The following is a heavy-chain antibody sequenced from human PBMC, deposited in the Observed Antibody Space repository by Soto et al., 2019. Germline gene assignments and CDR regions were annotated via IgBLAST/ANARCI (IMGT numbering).Heavy chain of an antibody. CDR1: GGSISSGDYY. CDR2: IYYSGST. J-gene: IGHJ6*02. V-gene: IGHV4-30-4*01. Sequence: PSETLSLTCTVSGGSISSGDYYWSWIRQPPGKGLEWIGYIYYSGSTYYNPSLKSRVTISVDTSKNQFSLKLSSVTAADTAVYYCARDSTGYYYASSGSYYGMDVWGQGTKVTVSS. D-gene: IGHD3-22*01. CDR3: ARDSTGYYYASSGSYYGMDV.